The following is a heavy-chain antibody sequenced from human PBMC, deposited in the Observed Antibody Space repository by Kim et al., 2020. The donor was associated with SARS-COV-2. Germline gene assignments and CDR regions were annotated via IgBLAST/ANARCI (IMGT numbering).Heavy chain of an antibody. CDR2: ISYDGSNK. J-gene: IGHJ5*02. Sequence: GGSLRLSCAASGFTFSSYGMHWVRQAPGKGLEWVAVISYDGSNKYYADSVKGRFTISRDNSKNTLYLQMNSLRAEDTAVYYCARGIGVSGWFDPWGQGTLVTVSS. V-gene: IGHV3-33*05. CDR3: ARGIGVSGWFDP. D-gene: IGHD3-10*01. CDR1: GFTFSSYG.